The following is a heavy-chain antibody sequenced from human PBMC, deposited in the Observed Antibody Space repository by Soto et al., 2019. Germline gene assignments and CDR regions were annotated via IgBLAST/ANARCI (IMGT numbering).Heavy chain of an antibody. V-gene: IGHV3-30*18. CDR3: AKAGGQVFILVAFGY. CDR1: GFIFNKSA. D-gene: IGHD2-8*02. J-gene: IGHJ4*01. CDR2: ISDDGLNK. Sequence: GGSLRLSCAASGFIFNKSAIHWVRQAPGKGLEWVAFISDDGLNKFYADSVKGRFTISRDNSKNTIYLQMNSLRAEDTAVYYCAKAGGQVFILVAFGYWGQGTLVSVAS.